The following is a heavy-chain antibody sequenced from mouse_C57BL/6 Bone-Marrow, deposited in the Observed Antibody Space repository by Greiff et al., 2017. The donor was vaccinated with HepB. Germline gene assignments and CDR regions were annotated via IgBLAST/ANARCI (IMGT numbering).Heavy chain of an antibody. CDR1: GYTFTDYY. V-gene: IGHV1-76*01. CDR3: ARDYYGPWFAY. D-gene: IGHD1-2*01. Sequence: LVESGAELVRPGASVKLSCKASGYTFTDYYINWVKQSPGQGLEWIARIYPGSGNTYYNEKFKGKATLTAEKSSSTAYMQLSSLTSEDSAVYFCARDYYGPWFAYWGQGTLVTVSA. CDR2: IYPGSGNT. J-gene: IGHJ3*01.